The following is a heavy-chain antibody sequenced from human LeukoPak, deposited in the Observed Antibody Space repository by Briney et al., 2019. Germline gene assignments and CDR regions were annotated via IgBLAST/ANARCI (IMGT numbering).Heavy chain of an antibody. CDR1: GYTFTGYY. CDR3: CARTPEYSSSGLPTTWYMDV. D-gene: IGHD6-6*01. V-gene: IGHV1-2*02. J-gene: IGHJ6*03. CDR2: INPNSGGT. Sequence: ASVKVSCKASGYTFTGYYMHWVRQAPGQGLEWMGWINPNSGGTNYAQKFQGGVTMTRDTSISTAYMELSRLRSDDTAVYYCCARTPEYSSSGLPTTWYMDVWGKGTTVTVSS.